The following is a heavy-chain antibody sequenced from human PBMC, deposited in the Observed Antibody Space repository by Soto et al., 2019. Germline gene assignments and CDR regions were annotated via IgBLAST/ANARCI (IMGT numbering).Heavy chain of an antibody. Sequence: SETLSLTCTVSGGSINSHYWSWFRQPPGKGLESIGYIHYTGSPYYNPSLNSRVTISVDRSKNQVSLKLSSVTAADTAVYYCARGSGGVTPEWFDPWGQGTLVTVSS. CDR3: ARGSGGVTPEWFDP. J-gene: IGHJ5*02. V-gene: IGHV4-59*11. CDR2: IHYTGSP. CDR1: GGSINSHY. D-gene: IGHD3-16*01.